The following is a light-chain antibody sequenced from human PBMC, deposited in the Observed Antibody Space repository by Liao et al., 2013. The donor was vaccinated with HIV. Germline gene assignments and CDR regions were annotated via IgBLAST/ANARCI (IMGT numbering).Light chain of an antibody. CDR2: EDS. CDR3: QVWDSSSDHQV. Sequence: SFDLTQPPSVAVSAGQTASITCSGQGLGDKFTCWFQQRPGQSPVMIIYEDSKRPSGIPERFSASNSGDTATLTISGTQPLDEADYYCQVWDSSSDHQVFGGGTRLTVL. CDR1: GLGDKF. J-gene: IGLJ2*01. V-gene: IGLV3-1*01.